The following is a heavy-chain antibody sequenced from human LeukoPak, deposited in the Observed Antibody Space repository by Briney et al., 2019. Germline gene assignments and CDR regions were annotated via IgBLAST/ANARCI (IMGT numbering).Heavy chain of an antibody. CDR2: INHKSGDT. CDR3: AKSAQYSSAWFTGSFDY. V-gene: IGHV1-2*02. CDR1: RYTFTVYY. D-gene: IGHD6-13*01. J-gene: IGHJ4*02. Sequence: ASVKVSCEASRYTFTVYYTHWVRHAPGKGLQWVGWINHKSGDTLYAQMFQGRVTMTRDTSINTAYMELRRVRSDDTAVYYCAKSAQYSSAWFTGSFDYWGQGTLVTVSS.